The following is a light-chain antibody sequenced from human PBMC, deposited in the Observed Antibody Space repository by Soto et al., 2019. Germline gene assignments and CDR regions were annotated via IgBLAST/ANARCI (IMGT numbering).Light chain of an antibody. CDR3: QQRSDWPLT. CDR1: QSVRSY. Sequence: EIVLTQSPVTLSLSPGESATLSCRTSQSVRSYLAWYQQKPGQAPRLLMYDASNRATGIPARFRGSGSGTDFTLTISSLEPEDFAVYYCQQRSDWPLTLAEGPRWRSN. CDR2: DAS. V-gene: IGKV3-11*01. J-gene: IGKJ4*01.